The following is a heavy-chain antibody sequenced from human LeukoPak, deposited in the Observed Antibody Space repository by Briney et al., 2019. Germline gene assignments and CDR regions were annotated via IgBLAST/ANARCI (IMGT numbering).Heavy chain of an antibody. V-gene: IGHV4-39*07. CDR3: AREQRWLQSLDY. Sequence: SETLSLTCTVSGGSISSSSYYWGWIRQPPGKGLEWIGSIYYSGSTNYNPSLKSRVTISVDTSKNQFSLKLSSVTATDTAVYYCAREQRWLQSLDYWGRGTLVTVSS. CDR2: IYYSGST. J-gene: IGHJ4*02. D-gene: IGHD5-24*01. CDR1: GGSISSSSYY.